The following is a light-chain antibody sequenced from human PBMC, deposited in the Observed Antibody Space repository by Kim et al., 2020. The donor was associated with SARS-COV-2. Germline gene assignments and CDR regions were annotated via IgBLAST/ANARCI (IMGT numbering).Light chain of an antibody. CDR2: GNN. CDR3: QSFDSTLIGSV. J-gene: IGLJ2*01. Sequence: QRVTISCTGSRSTCGTGYDVHWYQQLPGTAPKLLIHGNNNRPSGVPDRFSGSKSGTSASLAITGLQAEDEADYYCQSFDSTLIGSVFGGGTKLTVL. CDR1: RSTCGTGYD. V-gene: IGLV1-40*01.